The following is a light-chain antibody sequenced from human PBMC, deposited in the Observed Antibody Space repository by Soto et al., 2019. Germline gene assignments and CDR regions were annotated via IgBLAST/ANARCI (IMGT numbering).Light chain of an antibody. Sequence: QAVVTQPPSASGTPGQRVTISCSGSSSNIGSNYVYWYQQLPGTAPKLLIYGNSNRPSGVPDRFSGSKSGTSASLAITGLQAEDEADYYCQSYDSSLSGVFGGGTKLTVL. CDR1: SSNIGSNY. CDR3: QSYDSSLSGV. V-gene: IGLV1-40*01. CDR2: GNS. J-gene: IGLJ3*02.